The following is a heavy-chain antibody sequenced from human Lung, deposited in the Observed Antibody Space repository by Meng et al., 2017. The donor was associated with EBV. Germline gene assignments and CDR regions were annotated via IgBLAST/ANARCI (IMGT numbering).Heavy chain of an antibody. CDR3: ARDEGGNSERGFQH. V-gene: IGHV4-4*02. D-gene: IGHD4-23*01. CDR2: IYHSGST. CDR1: GGSISSSNW. Sequence: QLALQAARSGLGKPLPTLSRPWAVSGGSISSSNWWSWVRHHTGKGLEWIGEIYHSGSTNYNPSLKSRVTISVDKSKNQFSLKLSSVTAADTAVYYCARDEGGNSERGFQHWGQGTLVTVSS. J-gene: IGHJ1*01.